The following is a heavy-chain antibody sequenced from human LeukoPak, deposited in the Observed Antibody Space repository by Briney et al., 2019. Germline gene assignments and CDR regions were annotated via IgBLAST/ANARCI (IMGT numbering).Heavy chain of an antibody. V-gene: IGHV4-39*02. Sequence: SETLSLTCTVSGGSSSSSSYYWGWIRQPPGKGLEWIGTIYYSGSTYYNPSLKSRVTISVDTSKNQFSLKLSSVTAADTAVYYCARDRLGDAFDIWGQGTMVTVSS. D-gene: IGHD3-16*01. J-gene: IGHJ3*02. CDR2: IYYSGST. CDR3: ARDRLGDAFDI. CDR1: GGSSSSSSYY.